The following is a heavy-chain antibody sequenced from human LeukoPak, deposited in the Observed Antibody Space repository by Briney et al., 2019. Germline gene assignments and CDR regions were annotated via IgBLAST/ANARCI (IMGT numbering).Heavy chain of an antibody. CDR3: ARDFGNNWSNDY. CDR2: ISRSDNTI. D-gene: IGHD1-1*01. V-gene: IGHV3-48*03. CDR1: GFAFSNYD. J-gene: IGHJ4*02. Sequence: PGGSLRLSCAASGFAFSNYDMNWVRQAPGKGLEWVSYISRSDNTIYYADSVKGRFTISRDNAKNSLYLQMNSLRAEDTAVYYCARDFGNNWSNDYWGQGTLVTVSS.